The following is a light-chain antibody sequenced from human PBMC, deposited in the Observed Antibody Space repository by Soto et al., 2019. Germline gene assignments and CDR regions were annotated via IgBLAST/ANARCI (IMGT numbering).Light chain of an antibody. CDR3: QQYSNWPPIT. Sequence: VMTQCPGTLSVSLGERATLSCRASQSVSIHLAWYQQKPGQAPRLLIYDTSTRATGIPARFSGSGSGTEFTLTISSLQSEDFAVYYCQQYSNWPPITFGQGTRLEIK. CDR1: QSVSIH. CDR2: DTS. J-gene: IGKJ5*01. V-gene: IGKV3-15*01.